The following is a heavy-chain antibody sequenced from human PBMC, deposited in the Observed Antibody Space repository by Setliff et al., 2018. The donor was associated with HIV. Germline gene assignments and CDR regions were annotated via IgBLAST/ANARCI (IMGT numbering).Heavy chain of an antibody. CDR1: GFTFSNYA. J-gene: IGHJ4*02. Sequence: LSCAASGFTFSNYAMNWVRQAPGKGLDWVSVILGSGSTTYYADSVKGRFTISRDNSRNMVYLQMNSLRVEDTAIYYCSKGDGYGGYDFTFDSWGQGTLVTVSS. V-gene: IGHV3-23*01. D-gene: IGHD5-12*01. CDR3: SKGDGYGGYDFTFDS. CDR2: ILGSGSTT.